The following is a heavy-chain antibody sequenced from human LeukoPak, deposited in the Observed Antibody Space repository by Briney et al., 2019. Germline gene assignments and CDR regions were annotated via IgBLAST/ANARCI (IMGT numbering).Heavy chain of an antibody. CDR2: ISSSGSTI. Sequence: GGSLRLSCAASGFTFSDYYMSWIRQAPGKGLEWVSYISSSGSTIYYADSVKGRFTISRDNAKNSLYPQMNSLRAEDTAVYYCARSPSSGYYDSSGYFDYWGQGTLVTVSS. V-gene: IGHV3-11*01. CDR3: ARSPSSGYYDSSGYFDY. D-gene: IGHD3-22*01. CDR1: GFTFSDYY. J-gene: IGHJ4*02.